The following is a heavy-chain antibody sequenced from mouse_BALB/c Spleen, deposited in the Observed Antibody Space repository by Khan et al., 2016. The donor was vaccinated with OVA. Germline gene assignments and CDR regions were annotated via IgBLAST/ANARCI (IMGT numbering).Heavy chain of an antibody. CDR1: GYSITSNYA. V-gene: IGHV3-2*02. CDR3: ARGNFYGYALDY. D-gene: IGHD1-1*01. CDR2: ISYSGST. J-gene: IGHJ4*01. Sequence: EVKLEESGPGLVKPSQSLSLTCTVNGYSITSNYAWYWIRPFPGNKLEWMGYISYSGSTNYNPSLKSRLSITRDTSKNQFFLLLHSVTTEDSATYYCARGNFYGYALDYWGQGTSVTVSS.